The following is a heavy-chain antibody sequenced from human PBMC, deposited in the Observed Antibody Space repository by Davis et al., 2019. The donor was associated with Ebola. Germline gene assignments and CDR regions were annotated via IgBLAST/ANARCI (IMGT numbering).Heavy chain of an antibody. J-gene: IGHJ6*04. Sequence: PGGSLRLSCAASGFTFSDYYMSWIRQAPGKGLEWVSYISSSGSTIYYADSVKGRFTISRDNSKNTLYLQMNSLRAEDTAVYYCAKDVLAGRGTTLGYYYGMDVWGEGTTVTVSS. D-gene: IGHD4-23*01. CDR3: AKDVLAGRGTTLGYYYGMDV. V-gene: IGHV3-11*01. CDR1: GFTFSDYY. CDR2: ISSSGSTI.